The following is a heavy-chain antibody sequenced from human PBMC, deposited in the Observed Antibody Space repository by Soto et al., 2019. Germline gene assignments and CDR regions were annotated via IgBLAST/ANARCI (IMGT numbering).Heavy chain of an antibody. J-gene: IGHJ5*02. Sequence: QVQLVESGGGVVQPGRSLRLSCAASGFTFSSYGMHWVRQAPGKGLEWVAVISYDGSNKYYADSVKGRFTISRDNSKNTLYLQMNSLRAEDTAVYYCAKDLAIAAAGPACGPWGQGTLVTVSS. CDR1: GFTFSSYG. CDR2: ISYDGSNK. V-gene: IGHV3-30*18. CDR3: AKDLAIAAAGPACGP. D-gene: IGHD6-13*01.